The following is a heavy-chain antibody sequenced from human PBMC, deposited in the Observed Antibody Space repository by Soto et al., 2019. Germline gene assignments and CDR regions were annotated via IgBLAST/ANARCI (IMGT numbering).Heavy chain of an antibody. Sequence: GGSLRLSCAASGFTFSSYAMHWVRQAPGKGLEWVAVISYDGSNKYYADSVKGRFTISRDNSKNTLYLQMNSLRAEDTAVYYCARDGQQVVPWGLDAWGQGTMVTVSS. CDR1: GFTFSSYA. V-gene: IGHV3-30-3*01. J-gene: IGHJ6*02. CDR2: ISYDGSNK. D-gene: IGHD6-13*01. CDR3: ARDGQQVVPWGLDA.